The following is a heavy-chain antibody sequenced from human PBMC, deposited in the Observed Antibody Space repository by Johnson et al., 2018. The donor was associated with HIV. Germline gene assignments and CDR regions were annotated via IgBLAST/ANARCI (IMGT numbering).Heavy chain of an antibody. CDR2: ISWNSGSI. CDR1: GFTFSSYG. D-gene: IGHD6-6*01. V-gene: IGHV3-20*04. CDR3: ARRIAARPNDAFDI. Sequence: VKLVESGGGVVRPGGSLRLSCAASGFTFSSYGMHWVRQAPGKGLEWVSGISWNSGSIGYADSVKGRFTISRDNAKNSLYLQMNSLRAEDTALYYCARRIAARPNDAFDIWGQGTMVTVSS. J-gene: IGHJ3*02.